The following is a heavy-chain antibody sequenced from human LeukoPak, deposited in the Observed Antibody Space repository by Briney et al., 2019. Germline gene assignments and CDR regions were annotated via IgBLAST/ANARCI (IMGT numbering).Heavy chain of an antibody. D-gene: IGHD4-17*01. Sequence: SETLSLTCAVYGGSFSGYYWSWIRQPPGKGLEWIGGINHSGSTNYNPSLKSRVTISVDTSKNQFSLKLSSVTAADTAVYYCASGPHDYGDHNFDYWGQGTLVTVSS. V-gene: IGHV4-34*01. CDR3: ASGPHDYGDHNFDY. CDR2: INHSGST. CDR1: GGSFSGYY. J-gene: IGHJ4*02.